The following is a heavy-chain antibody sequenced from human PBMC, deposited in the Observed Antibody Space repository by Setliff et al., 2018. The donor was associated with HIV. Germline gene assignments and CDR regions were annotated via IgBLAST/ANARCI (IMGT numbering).Heavy chain of an antibody. D-gene: IGHD6-6*01. CDR2: IYYSGTT. CDR3: ASEGWTSYRSSSGYYYYYMDV. Sequence: PSETLSLTCTVSGDSVSSASYYWSWIRQPPGKGLEWIGYIYYSGTTKYNPSLKSRVTISVDTSKNQFSLKLSSVTAADTAVYYCASEGWTSYRSSSGYYYYYMDVWGKGTTVTVSS. CDR1: GDSVSSASYY. V-gene: IGHV4-61*01. J-gene: IGHJ6*03.